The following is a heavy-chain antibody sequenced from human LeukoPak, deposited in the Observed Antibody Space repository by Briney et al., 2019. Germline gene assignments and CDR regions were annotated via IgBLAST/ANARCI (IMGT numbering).Heavy chain of an antibody. CDR1: GYTFTSYD. J-gene: IGHJ5*02. CDR2: MNPNSGNT. Sequence: ASVKVSCKASGYTFTSYDINWVRQATGQGLEWMGWMNPNSGNTGYAQKFQGRVTMTRNTSISTAYMELSSLRSEDTAVYYCARVISDSSGYPGWFDPWGQGTLVTVSP. D-gene: IGHD3-22*01. CDR3: ARVISDSSGYPGWFDP. V-gene: IGHV1-8*01.